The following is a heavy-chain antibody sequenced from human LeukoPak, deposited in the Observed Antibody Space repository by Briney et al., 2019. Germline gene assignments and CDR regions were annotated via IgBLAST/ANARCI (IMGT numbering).Heavy chain of an antibody. CDR2: IKQDGSEK. CDR1: GFTFSNYW. V-gene: IGHV3-7*01. Sequence: GGSLRLSCTASGFTFSNYWMNWVRQAPGKGLEWVANIKQDGSEKYYVDSVKGRFTISRDNAKNSMYLQMNSLRAEDTAVYYCGRGGGYWGQGTLVTVSS. D-gene: IGHD3-16*01. CDR3: GRGGGY. J-gene: IGHJ4*02.